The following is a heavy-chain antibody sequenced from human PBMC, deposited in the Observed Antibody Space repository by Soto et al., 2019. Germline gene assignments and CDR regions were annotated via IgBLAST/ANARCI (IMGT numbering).Heavy chain of an antibody. J-gene: IGHJ6*02. V-gene: IGHV1-18*01. CDR2: ISAYNGNT. Sequence: QVQLVQSGAEVKKPGASVKVSCKASGYTFTSYGISWVRQAPGQGLEWMGWISAYNGNTNYAQKLQGRVTMTTDTSTSTAYMELRSLRSDDTGVYYCASEAAGGDYYYGMDVWGQGTTVTVSS. CDR1: GYTFTSYG. CDR3: ASEAAGGDYYYGMDV. D-gene: IGHD6-13*01.